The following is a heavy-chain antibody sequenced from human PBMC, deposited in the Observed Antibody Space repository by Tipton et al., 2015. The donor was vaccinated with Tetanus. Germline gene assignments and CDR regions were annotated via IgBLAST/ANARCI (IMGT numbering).Heavy chain of an antibody. V-gene: IGHV4-59*01. CDR1: NGSISSDH. CDR2: THYSGTT. Sequence: TLSLTCIVSNGSISSDHWSWIRQPPGKRLEWIATTHYSGTTNYNPSLRSRVAISVDPSKNQISLKVISVTAADTAVYYCARLLVADAFDIWGQGTMVTVSS. CDR3: ARLLVADAFDI. D-gene: IGHD2-8*02. J-gene: IGHJ3*02.